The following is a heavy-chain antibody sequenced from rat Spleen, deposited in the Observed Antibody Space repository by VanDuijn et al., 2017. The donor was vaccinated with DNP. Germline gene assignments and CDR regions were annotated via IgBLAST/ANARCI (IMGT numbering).Heavy chain of an antibody. J-gene: IGHJ2*01. CDR2: MNSAGST. CDR1: GYSITSSYR. CDR3: AIQLGVFDF. Sequence: EVQLQESGPGLVKPSQSLSLTCSVTGYSITSSYRWNWIRKFPGNKLEWMGNMNSAGSTNYNPSLKSRTSITRDTSKNQFFLQVYSVTTEDTATYYCAIQLGVFDFWGQGVPVTVSS. V-gene: IGHV3-3*01. D-gene: IGHD4-6*01.